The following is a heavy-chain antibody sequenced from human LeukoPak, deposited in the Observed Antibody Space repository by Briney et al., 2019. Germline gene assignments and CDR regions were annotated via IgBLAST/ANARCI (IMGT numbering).Heavy chain of an antibody. CDR1: GFTFSSYG. J-gene: IGHJ6*04. CDR2: ISYDGSNK. D-gene: IGHD6-19*01. Sequence: GRSLRLSCAASGFTFSSYGMHWVRQAPGKGLEWVAVISYDGSNKYYADSVKGRFTISRDNSKNTVYLQMNSLRAEDTAVYYCAKQGGSGWNYYYGMDVWGNGTTVTVSS. CDR3: AKQGGSGWNYYYGMDV. V-gene: IGHV3-30*18.